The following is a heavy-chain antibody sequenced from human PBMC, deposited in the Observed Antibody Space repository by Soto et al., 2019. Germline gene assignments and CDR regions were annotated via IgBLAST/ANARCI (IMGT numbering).Heavy chain of an antibody. CDR2: ISYDGSNK. J-gene: IGHJ3*02. Sequence: QVQLVESGGGVVQPGRSLRLSCAASGFTFSSYGMHWVRQAPGKGLEWVAVISYDGSNKYYADSVKGRFTISRDNSKNTLYLQMNSLRAEETAVYYCAKLWRAVRGNDAFDIWGQGTMVTVSS. D-gene: IGHD3-16*01. V-gene: IGHV3-30*18. CDR3: AKLWRAVRGNDAFDI. CDR1: GFTFSSYG.